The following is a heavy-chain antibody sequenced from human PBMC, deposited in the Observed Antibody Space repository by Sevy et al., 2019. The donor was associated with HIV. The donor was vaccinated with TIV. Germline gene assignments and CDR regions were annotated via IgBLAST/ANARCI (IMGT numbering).Heavy chain of an antibody. CDR3: ARDYTMVRGVISMDV. CDR2: IKQDGSEK. J-gene: IGHJ6*02. V-gene: IGHV3-7*01. CDR1: GFTFSSDW. D-gene: IGHD3-10*01. Sequence: GGSLRLSCAASGFTFSSDWMSWVRQAPGKGLEWVANIKQDGSEKSYVDSVKGRFTISRDNAKNSLYLQMNSLRAEDTAVYYCARDYTMVRGVISMDVWGQGTTVTVSS.